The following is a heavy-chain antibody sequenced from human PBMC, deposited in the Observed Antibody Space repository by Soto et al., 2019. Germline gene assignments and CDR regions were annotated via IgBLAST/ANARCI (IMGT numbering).Heavy chain of an antibody. Sequence: EVQLLESGGGLVQPGGSLRLSCAASGFTFSSYAMSWVRQAPGKGLEWVSAISGSGGSTYYADSVKGRFTISRDNSKNTLYLQMTCLRAEVTAVYYCAKSLRLTGPYWYFDLWGRGTLVTVSS. V-gene: IGHV3-23*01. CDR1: GFTFSSYA. D-gene: IGHD3-9*01. CDR2: ISGSGGST. J-gene: IGHJ2*01. CDR3: AKSLRLTGPYWYFDL.